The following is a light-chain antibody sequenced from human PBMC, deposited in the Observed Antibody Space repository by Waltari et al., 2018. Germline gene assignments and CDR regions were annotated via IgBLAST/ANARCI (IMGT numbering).Light chain of an antibody. CDR1: SSNIGAGYD. CDR2: GNN. J-gene: IGLJ3*02. CDR3: QSYDSSLSALV. V-gene: IGLV1-40*01. Sequence: QSVLTQPPSVSGAPGQRVTISCTGDSSNIGAGYDVQWYQQVPLTAHRLLIFGNNNRPSGIPDRFSASKSGTSASLAITGLQADDEAGYYCQSYDSSLSALVFGGGTKLTVL.